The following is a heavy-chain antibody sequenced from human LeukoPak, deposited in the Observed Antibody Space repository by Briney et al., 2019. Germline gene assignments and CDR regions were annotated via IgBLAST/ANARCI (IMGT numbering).Heavy chain of an antibody. CDR3: ARQGDYYDSSGSPDY. CDR2: IDPSDSYT. CDR1: GYSFTSYW. J-gene: IGHJ4*02. D-gene: IGHD3-22*01. V-gene: IGHV5-10-1*01. Sequence: GESLKISCKGSGYSFTSYWISWVRQMPGKGLEWMGRIDPSDSYTNYSPSFQGHVTISADKSISTAYLQWSSLKASDTAMYYCARQGDYYDSSGSPDYWGQGTLVTVSS.